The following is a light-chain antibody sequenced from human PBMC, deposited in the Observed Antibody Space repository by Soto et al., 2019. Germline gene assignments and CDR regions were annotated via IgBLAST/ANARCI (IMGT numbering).Light chain of an antibody. CDR3: QSYDGALSAVV. CDR1: SSNIGAGYD. V-gene: IGLV1-40*01. Sequence: QSALTQPPSVSGAPGQSVAISCTGSSSNIGAGYDVHWYQHLPGIAPKLLIYANNNRPSGVPDRFSGSKSGTSASLAITGLQAEDEADYYCQSYDGALSAVVFGGGTQLTVL. J-gene: IGLJ2*01. CDR2: ANN.